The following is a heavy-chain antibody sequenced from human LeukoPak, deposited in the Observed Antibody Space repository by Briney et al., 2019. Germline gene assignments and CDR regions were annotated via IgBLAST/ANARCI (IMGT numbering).Heavy chain of an antibody. V-gene: IGHV4-31*03. J-gene: IGHJ4*02. CDR1: GGSISSGGYY. Sequence: SQTLSLTCTVSGGSISSGGYYWSWIRQHPGKGLEWIGFIYYSGSTYYNPSLKSRVTISVDTSKNQFSLKLSSVTAADTAVYYCARVLKHQVDYWGQGTLVTVPS. D-gene: IGHD2-2*01. CDR3: ARVLKHQVDY. CDR2: IYYSGST.